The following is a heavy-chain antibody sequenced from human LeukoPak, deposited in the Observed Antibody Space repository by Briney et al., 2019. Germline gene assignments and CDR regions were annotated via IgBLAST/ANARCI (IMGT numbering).Heavy chain of an antibody. J-gene: IGHJ4*02. CDR3: ARVLDYYVSGTYGFDY. V-gene: IGHV4-39*07. Sequence: SETLSLTCTVSGGSISSSSYCWGWIRQTPGKGLEWIASIYHSGRTFYNPSLRSRVTISVQTSENQFSLKLRSVTAADTAVYYCARVLDYYVSGTYGFDYWGQGTLVTVSS. CDR1: GGSISSSSYC. D-gene: IGHD3-10*01. CDR2: IYHSGRT.